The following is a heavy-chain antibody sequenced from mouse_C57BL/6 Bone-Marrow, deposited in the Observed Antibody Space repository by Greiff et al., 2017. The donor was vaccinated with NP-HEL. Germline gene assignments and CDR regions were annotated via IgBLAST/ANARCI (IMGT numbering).Heavy chain of an antibody. CDR1: GYTFTDYN. CDR3: ARSSDDYGVKAWFAY. CDR2: INPNNGGT. J-gene: IGHJ3*01. D-gene: IGHD2-4*01. Sequence: EVKLQQSGPELVKPGASVKIPCKASGYTFTDYNMDWVKQSHGKSLEWIGDINPNNGGTIYNQKFKGKATLTVDKSSSTAYMELRSLTSEDTAVYYCARSSDDYGVKAWFAYWGQGTLVTVSA. V-gene: IGHV1-18*01.